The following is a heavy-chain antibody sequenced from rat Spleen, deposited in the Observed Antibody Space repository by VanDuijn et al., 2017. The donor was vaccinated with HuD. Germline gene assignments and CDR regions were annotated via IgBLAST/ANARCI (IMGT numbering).Heavy chain of an antibody. Sequence: EVQLVESDGGLVQPGRSLKLSCAASGFTFSDYYMAWVRQAPTKGLEWVATISYDGSSTYYRDSVKGRFTISRDNAKSTLYLQMDSLRSEDTATYYCASGNYFDYWGQGVMVTVSS. J-gene: IGHJ2*01. CDR3: ASGNYFDY. CDR1: GFTFSDYY. V-gene: IGHV5-29*01. CDR2: ISYDGSST.